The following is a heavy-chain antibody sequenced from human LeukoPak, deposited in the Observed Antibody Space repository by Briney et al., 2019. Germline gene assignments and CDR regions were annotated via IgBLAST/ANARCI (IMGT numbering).Heavy chain of an antibody. CDR2: ISWNSGRT. Sequence: GRSLRLSCAASGFDFEDYGMHWVRQAPGKGLEWVSGISWNSGRTSYADSVKGRFTISRDNAKNSLHLQMNSLRAEDTALYYCARGRQYNWNDVFDYWGQGTLVTVSS. CDR3: ARGRQYNWNDVFDY. D-gene: IGHD1-1*01. CDR1: GFDFEDYG. V-gene: IGHV3-9*01. J-gene: IGHJ4*02.